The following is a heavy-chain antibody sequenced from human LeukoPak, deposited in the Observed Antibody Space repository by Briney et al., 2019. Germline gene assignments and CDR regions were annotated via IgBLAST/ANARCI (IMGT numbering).Heavy chain of an antibody. Sequence: GGSLRLSCAATGFGFSDYYVNWIRQAPGKGLEWVSYISGSGSVTYLADSVKGRFTVSKDSARNSLYLQMNSLRAEDSAVYYCARDTYYYDSSGFYDAFDIWGQGXMVTVSS. CDR1: GFGFSDYY. CDR3: ARDTYYYDSSGFYDAFDI. V-gene: IGHV3-11*04. J-gene: IGHJ3*02. CDR2: ISGSGSVT. D-gene: IGHD3-22*01.